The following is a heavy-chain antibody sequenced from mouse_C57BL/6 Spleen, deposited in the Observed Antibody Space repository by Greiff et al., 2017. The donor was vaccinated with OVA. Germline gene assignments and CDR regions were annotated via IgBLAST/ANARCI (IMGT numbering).Heavy chain of an antibody. J-gene: IGHJ4*01. CDR3: ARHEAAMDY. CDR2: ISGGGGNT. Sequence: DVMLVESGGGLVKPGGSLKLSCAASGFTFSSYTMSWVRQTPEKRLEWVATISGGGGNTYYPDSVKGRFTISRDNAKNTLYLQMSSLRSEDTALYYCARHEAAMDYWGQGTSVTVSS. CDR1: GFTFSSYT. V-gene: IGHV5-9*01.